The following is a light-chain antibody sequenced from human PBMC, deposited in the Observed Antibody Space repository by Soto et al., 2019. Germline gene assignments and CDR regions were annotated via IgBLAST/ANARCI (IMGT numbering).Light chain of an antibody. Sequence: DIQMTQSPSTLSASVGDRVTITCRASRSISTYLAWYQQKPGKAPKLLIYKASSLESGVPSRFSGSGSGAEFTLTISSLQPDDFATYYCQHYNSYSEAFGQGTKVDI. V-gene: IGKV1-5*03. CDR1: RSISTY. CDR3: QHYNSYSEA. J-gene: IGKJ1*01. CDR2: KAS.